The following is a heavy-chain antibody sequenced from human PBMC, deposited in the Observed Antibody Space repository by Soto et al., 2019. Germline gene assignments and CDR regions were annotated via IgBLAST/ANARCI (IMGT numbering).Heavy chain of an antibody. J-gene: IGHJ4*02. CDR3: ASDSAVSIAVAGLIY. CDR1: GFTFSSYW. V-gene: IGHV3-7*05. CDR2: IKQDGGEK. D-gene: IGHD6-19*01. Sequence: PGGSLRLSCAASGFTFSSYWMSWVRQAPGKGLEWVANIKQDGGEKYYVDSVKGRFTISRDNARNSLYLQMNSLRAEDTAVYYCASDSAVSIAVAGLIYWGQGTLVTVSS.